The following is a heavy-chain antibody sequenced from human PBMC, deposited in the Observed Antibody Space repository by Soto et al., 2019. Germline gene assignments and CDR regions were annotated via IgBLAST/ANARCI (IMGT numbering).Heavy chain of an antibody. D-gene: IGHD6-13*01. Sequence: QVQLVQSGAEVKKPGYSVKVSCKAYGGTFSSYAISWVRQAPGQGLEWMGGIIPIFGTANYAQKFQGRVTITSVESTSTAYMELRSLRSEDKAVYYCARELGGIVSAGPDDAFDIWGPGTMVTVSS. CDR2: IIPIFGTA. CDR3: ARELGGIVSAGPDDAFDI. V-gene: IGHV1-69*05. J-gene: IGHJ3*02. CDR1: GGTFSSYA.